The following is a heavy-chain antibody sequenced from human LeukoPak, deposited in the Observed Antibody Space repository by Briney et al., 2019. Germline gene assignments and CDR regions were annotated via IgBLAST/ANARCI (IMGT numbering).Heavy chain of an antibody. CDR2: ISWNSDYS. D-gene: IGHD3-10*01. Sequence: GGSLRLSCAASGFIFNDYAMQWVRHAPGKGLEWVSGISWNSDYSGYADSVKGRFTISKDNAKNSLYLQMNSLRVDDTALYFCARNPVEGYSYGPGYFDLWGRGTLVIVSS. V-gene: IGHV3-9*01. CDR3: ARNPVEGYSYGPGYFDL. J-gene: IGHJ2*01. CDR1: GFIFNDYA.